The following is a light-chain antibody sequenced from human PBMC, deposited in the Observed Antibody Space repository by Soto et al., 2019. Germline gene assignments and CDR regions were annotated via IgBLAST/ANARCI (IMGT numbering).Light chain of an antibody. CDR1: QGIRNF. J-gene: IGKJ1*01. Sequence: IQMTQSPSSLSASIGDRVTITCRASQGIRNFVAWYQHKPGKGPKLLIYDASTLESGVPSRFSGSRSGTEFTLTISSLQPDDFATYYCQQYNSYSWTFGQGTKVEVK. V-gene: IGKV1-13*02. CDR3: QQYNSYSWT. CDR2: DAS.